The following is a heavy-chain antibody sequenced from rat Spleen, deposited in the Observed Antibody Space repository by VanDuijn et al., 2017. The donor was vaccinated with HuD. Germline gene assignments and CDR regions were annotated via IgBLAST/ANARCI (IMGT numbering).Heavy chain of an antibody. CDR3: ARVGTRVSRFAY. J-gene: IGHJ3*01. CDR2: ISYDGSST. D-gene: IGHD1-4*01. CDR1: GFTFSNYG. Sequence: EVQLVESGGGLVQPGRSLKLSCAASGFTFSNYGMAWVRQAPKKGLEWVATISYDGSSTYYRDSVKGRFTISRDNAKSTLYLQMDSLRSEDTATYYCARVGTRVSRFAYWGQGTLVTVSS. V-gene: IGHV5-29*01.